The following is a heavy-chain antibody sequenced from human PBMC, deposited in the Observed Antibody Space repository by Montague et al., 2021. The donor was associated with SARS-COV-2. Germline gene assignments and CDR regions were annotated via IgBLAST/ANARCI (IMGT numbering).Heavy chain of an antibody. CDR2: TYYRSKWYN. CDR1: GDSVSSNIAT. CDR3: ARIPVGSKYYFDF. J-gene: IGHJ4*02. V-gene: IGHV6-1*01. D-gene: IGHD2-2*01. Sequence: CAISGDSVSSNIATWNWIRQSPSRGLQWLGRTYYRSKWYNDYAESVKSRITIDPDTSKHQFSLHLNSVTPEDTAVYYRARIPVGSKYYFDFWGQGTLVTVSS.